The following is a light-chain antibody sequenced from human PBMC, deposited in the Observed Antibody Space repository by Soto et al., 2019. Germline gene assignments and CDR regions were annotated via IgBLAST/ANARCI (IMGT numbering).Light chain of an antibody. CDR3: QQYNSYSGT. CDR2: DAS. J-gene: IGKJ1*01. Sequence: DIQMTQSPSTLSASVGDRVTITCRASQSISSWLAWYQQKPGKAPKLLIYDASSWEGGVTSRFSGSGSGTEFTLTISSLQPDDFATYYCQQYNSYSGTFGQGTKVEIK. CDR1: QSISSW. V-gene: IGKV1-5*01.